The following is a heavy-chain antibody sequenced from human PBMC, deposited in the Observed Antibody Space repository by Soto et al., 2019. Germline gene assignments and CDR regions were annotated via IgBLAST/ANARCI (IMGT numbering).Heavy chain of an antibody. Sequence: GASVKVSCKASGYTFISCYMHWVRQAPGQGLEWMGILNPSGGSTSYAQKFQGRVTMSRDTYTSTVYMALSSLRSEDTAVYYCARVDLESGEGRYAFASWG. D-gene: IGHD4-17*01. J-gene: IGHJ3*02. CDR3: ARVDLESGEGRYAFAS. V-gene: IGHV1-46*01. CDR2: LNPSGGST. CDR1: GYTFISCY.